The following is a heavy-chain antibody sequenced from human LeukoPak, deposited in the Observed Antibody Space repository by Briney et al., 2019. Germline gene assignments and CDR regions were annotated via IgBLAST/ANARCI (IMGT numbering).Heavy chain of an antibody. CDR1: GYTFTSYD. D-gene: IGHD6-19*01. J-gene: IGHJ1*01. V-gene: IGHV1-8*01. Sequence: GASVKVCCKASGYTFTSYDINWVRQATGQGLEWMGWMNPNSSNTGYAQKFQGRVTMTRNTSISTAYMELSSLRSEDTAVYYCARGRPSSGWYPEYFQHWGQGTLVTVSS. CDR3: ARGRPSSGWYPEYFQH. CDR2: MNPNSSNT.